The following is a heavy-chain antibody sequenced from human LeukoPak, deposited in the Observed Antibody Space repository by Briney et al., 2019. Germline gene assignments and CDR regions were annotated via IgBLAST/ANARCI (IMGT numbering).Heavy chain of an antibody. D-gene: IGHD2/OR15-2a*01. CDR3: ARVYGDLDAFDI. V-gene: IGHV1-69*02. Sequence: SVKVSCKDSGGTYTISWVRQAPGQGLEWMGRIIPILGIANYAQKFQGRVTITADKSTSTAYMELSSLRSEDTAVYYCARVYGDLDAFDIWGQGTMVTVSS. CDR1: GGTYT. J-gene: IGHJ3*02. CDR2: IIPILGIA.